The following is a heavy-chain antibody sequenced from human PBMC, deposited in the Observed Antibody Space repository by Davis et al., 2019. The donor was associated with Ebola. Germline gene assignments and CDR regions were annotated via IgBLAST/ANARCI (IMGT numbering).Heavy chain of an antibody. CDR2: ITGGDGST. D-gene: IGHD2-2*02. V-gene: IGHV3-23*01. CDR1: GFTFSSYV. J-gene: IGHJ6*02. CDR3: ARLDCTSSSCYTGNYYYYYGADV. Sequence: GESLKISCAASGFTFSSYVMSWARQAPGKGLEWVSGITGGDGSTYYADSVKGRFTISRDNSKNTLYLQMNSLRAEDTAVYYCARLDCTSSSCYTGNYYYYYGADVWGQGTTVTVSS.